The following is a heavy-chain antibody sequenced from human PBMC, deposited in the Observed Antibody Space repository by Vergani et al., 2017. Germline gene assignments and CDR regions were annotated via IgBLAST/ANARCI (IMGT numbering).Heavy chain of an antibody. D-gene: IGHD6-13*01. CDR3: ARWGQQLVFGAFYI. V-gene: IGHV3-53*02. CDR1: GFTVSSNS. Sequence: EVQLVETGGGLIQPGGSLRLSCAASGFTVSSNSMTWVRQAPGKGLECVSGFYSGGSTYYADSVKGRFTISRDNSKNTLYLQMNSLRAEDTAVYYCARWGQQLVFGAFYIWGQGTMVTVSS. CDR2: FYSGGST. J-gene: IGHJ3*02.